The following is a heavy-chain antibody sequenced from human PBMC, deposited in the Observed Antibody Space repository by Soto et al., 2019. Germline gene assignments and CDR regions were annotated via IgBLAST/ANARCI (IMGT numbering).Heavy chain of an antibody. CDR2: LNPSSGST. J-gene: IGHJ4*02. D-gene: IGHD2-21*02. Sequence: GASVKVSCKASGYTFKNYYIHWVRQAPGQGLEWMGILNPSSGSTKFAQRLQGRVTLTRDTSTTTVYMELSSLRSEDTAVYYCARLLAPYCGGDCFSGFDYWGQGTLVTVSS. CDR3: ARLLAPYCGGDCFSGFDY. V-gene: IGHV1-46*02. CDR1: GYTFKNYY.